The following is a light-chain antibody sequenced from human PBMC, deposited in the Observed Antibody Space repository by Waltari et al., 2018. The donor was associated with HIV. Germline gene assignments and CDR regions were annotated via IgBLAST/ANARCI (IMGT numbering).Light chain of an antibody. J-gene: IGKJ4*01. Sequence: DIEMTQSPDSLAVSLGESATINRKSSQSVLWSSNNKNYLAWYQQKPGQPPRLLIYWASTRESGVPDRFSGSGSGTDFTLTISSLQAEDVAVYYCQQFYDTPLTFGGGTKVDI. CDR2: WAS. CDR3: QQFYDTPLT. V-gene: IGKV4-1*01. CDR1: QSVLWSSNNKNY.